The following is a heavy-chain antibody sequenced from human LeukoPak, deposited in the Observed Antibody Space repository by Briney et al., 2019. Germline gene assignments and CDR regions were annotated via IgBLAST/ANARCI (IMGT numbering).Heavy chain of an antibody. CDR2: ISGSGGNT. D-gene: IGHD3-16*01. V-gene: IGHV3-23*01. Sequence: KTGGSLRLSCAASGFTFSSYGMSWVRQAPGKGLEWVSAISGSGGNTYYADPVKGRFSISRDNSKNTLYLQMNSLRAEDTAVYYCARKCVNTRGEVGMDVWGQGTTVTVSS. CDR1: GFTFSSYG. CDR3: ARKCVNTRGEVGMDV. J-gene: IGHJ6*02.